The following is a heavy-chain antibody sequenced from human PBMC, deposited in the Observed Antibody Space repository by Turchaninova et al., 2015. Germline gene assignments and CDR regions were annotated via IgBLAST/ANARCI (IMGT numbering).Heavy chain of an antibody. V-gene: IGHV4-34*01. CDR1: GGSFSGYY. CDR3: ARGEPLRYFDWDTRKNWFDP. D-gene: IGHD3-9*01. CDR2: INHSGST. J-gene: IGHJ5*02. Sequence: QVQLQQWGAGLLKLSAPLSLTCAVYGGSFSGYYWSWSRQPPGKGLEWIGEINHSGSTNYNPSLKSRVTISVDTSKNQFSLKLSSVTAADTAVYYCARGEPLRYFDWDTRKNWFDPWGQGTLVTVSS.